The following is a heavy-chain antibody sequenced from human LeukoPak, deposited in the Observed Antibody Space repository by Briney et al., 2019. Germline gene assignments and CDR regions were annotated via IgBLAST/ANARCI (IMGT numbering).Heavy chain of an antibody. CDR1: GGSISSYY. D-gene: IGHD7-27*01. V-gene: IGHV4-59*01. CDR2: IYYSGST. J-gene: IGHJ6*02. Sequence: SETLSLTCTVSGGSISSYYWSWIRQPPGKGLEWIGYIYYSGSTNYNPSLKSRVTISVDTSKNQFSLKLSSVTAADTAVYYCARSKLGYYYYGMGVWGQGTTVTVSS. CDR3: ARSKLGYYYYGMGV.